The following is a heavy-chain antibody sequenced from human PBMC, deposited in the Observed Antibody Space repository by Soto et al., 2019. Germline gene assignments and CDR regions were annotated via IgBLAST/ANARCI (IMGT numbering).Heavy chain of an antibody. CDR3: ARSLPGTYGAFDL. D-gene: IGHD1-7*01. Sequence: GGSLRLSCAASEFTFRSYWMHWVRQSPGKGLVWVSRISGDGSSTNYADSVKGRFTISRDNAKNTVYLQIDSLRAGDTAVYYCARSLPGTYGAFDLWGQGTMVT. J-gene: IGHJ3*01. CDR1: EFTFRSYW. V-gene: IGHV3-74*01. CDR2: ISGDGSST.